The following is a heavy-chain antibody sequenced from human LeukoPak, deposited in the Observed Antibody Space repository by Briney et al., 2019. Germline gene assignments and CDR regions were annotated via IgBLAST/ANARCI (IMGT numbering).Heavy chain of an antibody. CDR2: IIPILGIA. D-gene: IGHD3-3*01. CDR1: GGTFSSYA. CDR3: ARDRFLEWLLPTYCYYGMDV. Sequence: GASVKVSCKASGGTFSSYAISWVRQAPGQGLEWMGRIIPILGIANYAQKFQGRVTITADKSTSTAYMELSSLRSEDTAVYYCARDRFLEWLLPTYCYYGMDVWGQGTTVTVSS. J-gene: IGHJ6*02. V-gene: IGHV1-69*04.